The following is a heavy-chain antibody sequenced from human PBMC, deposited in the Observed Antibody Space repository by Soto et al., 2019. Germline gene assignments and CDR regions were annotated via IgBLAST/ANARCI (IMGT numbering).Heavy chain of an antibody. CDR1: GGSISSYY. V-gene: IGHV4-59*01. D-gene: IGHD6-19*01. J-gene: IGHJ4*02. CDR2: IYYSGST. Sequence: TSETLSLTCAVSGGSISSYYWSWIRQPPGKGLEWIGYIYYSGSTNYNPSLKSRVTISVDTSKNQFSLKLSSVTAADTAVYYCARSSGEVAGYFDYWGQGTLVTVSS. CDR3: ARSSGEVAGYFDY.